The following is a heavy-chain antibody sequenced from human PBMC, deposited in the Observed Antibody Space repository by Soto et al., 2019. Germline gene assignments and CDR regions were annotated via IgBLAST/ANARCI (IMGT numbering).Heavy chain of an antibody. D-gene: IGHD6-6*01. V-gene: IGHV1-69*13. CDR2: IIPIFGTA. J-gene: IGHJ6*02. Sequence: ASVKVSCKASGGTFSSYAISWVRQAPGQGLEWMGGIIPIFGTANYAQKFQGRVTITADESTSTAYMELSSLRSEDTAVYYCAKSKAARLLYYYYSVMDVWGQGTTVTVSS. CDR3: AKSKAARLLYYYYSVMDV. CDR1: GGTFSSYA.